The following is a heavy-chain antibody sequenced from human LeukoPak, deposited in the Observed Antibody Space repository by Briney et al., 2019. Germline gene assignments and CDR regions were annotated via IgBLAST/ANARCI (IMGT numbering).Heavy chain of an antibody. CDR3: EGSGSYYYYFDY. CDR1: GGSISSGGYS. CDR2: IYHSGST. D-gene: IGHD3-10*01. J-gene: IGHJ4*02. V-gene: IGHV4-30-2*01. Sequence: SETLSLTCAVSGGSISSGGYSWSWIRQPPGKGLEWIGYIYHSGSTYYNPSLKSRVTISVDRSKNQFSLKLSSVTAADTAVYYCEGSGSYYYYFDYWGQGTLVTVSS.